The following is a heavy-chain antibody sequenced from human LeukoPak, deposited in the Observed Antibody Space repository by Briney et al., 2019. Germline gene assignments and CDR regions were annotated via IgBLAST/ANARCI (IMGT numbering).Heavy chain of an antibody. CDR1: GYTFTSYY. Sequence: ASVKVSCKASGYTFTSYYMHWVRQAPGQGLEWMGIINPSGGSTSYAQKFQGRVTMTRDMSTSTVYMELSSLRSEDTGVYYCARQLRLLRFLEWAPNWFDPWGQGTLVTVSS. V-gene: IGHV1-46*01. CDR2: INPSGGST. J-gene: IGHJ5*02. D-gene: IGHD3-3*01. CDR3: ARQLRLLRFLEWAPNWFDP.